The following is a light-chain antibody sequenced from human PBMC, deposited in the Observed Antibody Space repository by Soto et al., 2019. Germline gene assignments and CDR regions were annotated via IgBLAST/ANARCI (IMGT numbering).Light chain of an antibody. CDR1: QDVVNY. CDR2: AAS. CDR3: QQSRTTAYT. V-gene: IGKV1-39*01. Sequence: DLDMTQAPSSLSASVGDRVTITCRAGQDVVNYLNWYQQKPGKAPRLLIYAASSLQSGVPSRFSGSGSGTTFTLTITDLQPEDVATYYCQQSRTTAYTFAQGTKVEIK. J-gene: IGKJ2*01.